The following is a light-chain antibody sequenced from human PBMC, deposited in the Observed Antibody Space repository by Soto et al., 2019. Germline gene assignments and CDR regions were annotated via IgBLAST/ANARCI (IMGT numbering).Light chain of an antibody. Sequence: SVLTQPPSASGSPGQSVTISCTGTSSDVGGSNYVSWYQQHPGKAPKLIIYEVSKRPSGVSDRFSGSKSGHTASLSVSGLQAEDEADYYCNSYVGNNNFVFGTGTKVTVL. J-gene: IGLJ1*01. CDR2: EVS. V-gene: IGLV2-8*01. CDR1: SSDVGGSNY. CDR3: NSYVGNNNFV.